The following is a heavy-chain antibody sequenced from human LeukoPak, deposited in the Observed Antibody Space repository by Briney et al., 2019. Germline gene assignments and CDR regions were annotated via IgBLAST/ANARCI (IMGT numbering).Heavy chain of an antibody. CDR3: ARDSYGTVDY. CDR2: IYTSGST. Sequence: SETLSLTCTVSGGSISSYYWSWIRQPPGKGLEWIGYIYTSGSTNYNPSLKSRVTMSVDTSKNQFSLKLSSVTAPDTAVYYCARDSYGTVDYWGQGTLVTVSS. V-gene: IGHV4-4*08. D-gene: IGHD5-18*01. J-gene: IGHJ4*02. CDR1: GGSISSYY.